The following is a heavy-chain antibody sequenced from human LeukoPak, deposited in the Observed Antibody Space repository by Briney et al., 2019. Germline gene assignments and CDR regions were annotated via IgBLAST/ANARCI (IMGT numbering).Heavy chain of an antibody. J-gene: IGHJ4*02. Sequence: GGSLRLSCAASGFTFSSYAMSWVRQAPGKGLEWVSAIGSSGDTYYAGSVRGRFTISRDNSKNTLYLQINSLRAEDTAVYYCAKDAVGATAYYFDYWGQGTLVTVSS. CDR3: AKDAVGATAYYFDY. CDR1: GFTFSSYA. V-gene: IGHV3-23*01. CDR2: IGSSGDT. D-gene: IGHD1-26*01.